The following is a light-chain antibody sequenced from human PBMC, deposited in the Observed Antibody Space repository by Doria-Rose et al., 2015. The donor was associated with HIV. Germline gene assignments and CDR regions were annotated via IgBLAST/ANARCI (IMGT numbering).Light chain of an antibody. J-gene: IGKJ1*01. CDR1: QSFSSTH. Sequence: TQSPGTLSLSPGERATLSCRASQSFSSTHLAWYQQKPGQAPSRLIYDGSTRATDIPDRFSASGSGTDSTLTINRLEPEDFALYYCHQYGTSWTFGQGTKVEI. CDR3: HQYGTSWT. CDR2: DGS. V-gene: IGKV3-20*01.